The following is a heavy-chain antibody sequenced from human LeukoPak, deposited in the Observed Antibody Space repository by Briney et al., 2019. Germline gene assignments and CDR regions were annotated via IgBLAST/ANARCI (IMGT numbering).Heavy chain of an antibody. CDR3: AKDRLRYFDWLSGYFDY. V-gene: IGHV3-23*01. CDR2: ISGSGGTT. J-gene: IGHJ4*02. D-gene: IGHD3-9*01. Sequence: GGSLRLSCAASGFTFSSYTMNWVRQAPGKGLEWVSGISGSGGTTYEADSMKGWFTISRDNPKNTLYLQMNSLRAEDTAVYYCAKDRLRYFDWLSGYFDYWGRGTLVTVSS. CDR1: GFTFSSYT.